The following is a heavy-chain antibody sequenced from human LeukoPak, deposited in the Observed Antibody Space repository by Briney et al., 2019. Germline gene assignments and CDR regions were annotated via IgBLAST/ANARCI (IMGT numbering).Heavy chain of an antibody. CDR2: ISAYNGNT. D-gene: IGHD2-15*01. V-gene: IGHV1-18*01. CDR3: ARDNPNCSGGSCYSGIDY. J-gene: IGHJ4*02. Sequence: GASVKVSCKASGYTFTSYAMNWVRQAPGQGLEWMGWISAYNGNTNYAQKLQGRVTMTPDTSTSTAYMELRSLRSDDTAVYYCARDNPNCSGGSCYSGIDYWGQGTLVTVSS. CDR1: GYTFTSYA.